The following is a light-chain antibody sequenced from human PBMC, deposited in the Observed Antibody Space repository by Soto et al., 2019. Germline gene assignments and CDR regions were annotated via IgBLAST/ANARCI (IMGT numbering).Light chain of an antibody. CDR3: SSYTSSSTYV. CDR2: DVS. V-gene: IGLV2-14*01. CDR1: SSDVGGYNY. J-gene: IGLJ1*01. Sequence: QSALTQPASVSGSPGQSITISCTGTSSDVGGYNYVSWYQQHPGKAPKLMIYDVSNRPSGVYNRFSGSKSGNTDSLTISGLQAEDEADYYCSSYTSSSTYVFGNGTKLTVL.